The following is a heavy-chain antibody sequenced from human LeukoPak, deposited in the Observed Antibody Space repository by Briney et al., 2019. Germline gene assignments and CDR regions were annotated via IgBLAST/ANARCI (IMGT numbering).Heavy chain of an antibody. Sequence: ASVKVPCKASGYTFTGYYMHWVRQAPGQGLEWMGWINPNSGGTNYAQKFQGRVTMTRDTSISTAYMELSRLRSDDTAVYYCARGAYGDYAPTFDYWGQGTLVTVSS. CDR2: INPNSGGT. V-gene: IGHV1-2*02. J-gene: IGHJ4*02. D-gene: IGHD4-17*01. CDR1: GYTFTGYY. CDR3: ARGAYGDYAPTFDY.